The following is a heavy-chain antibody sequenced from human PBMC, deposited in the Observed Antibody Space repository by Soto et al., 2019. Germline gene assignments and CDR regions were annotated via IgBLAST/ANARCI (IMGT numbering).Heavy chain of an antibody. J-gene: IGHJ4*02. CDR3: ARRGGWYYFDY. CDR1: GGSISSSAYF. CDR2: ISYSGNT. Sequence: PSETLSLTCTVSGGSISSSAYFWGWIRQPPGKGLEWIGTISYSGNTYYNPSLKSRVTISVDTSKNQFSLKLSSVTAADTAVYYCARRGGWYYFDYWGQGTLVTVSS. D-gene: IGHD6-19*01. V-gene: IGHV4-39*01.